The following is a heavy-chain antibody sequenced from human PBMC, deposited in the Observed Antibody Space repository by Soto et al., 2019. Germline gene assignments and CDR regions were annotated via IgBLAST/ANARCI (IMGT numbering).Heavy chain of an antibody. CDR3: AHKGGRGAGMDV. D-gene: IGHD2-15*01. CDR2: IYWDDDK. J-gene: IGHJ6*02. CDR1: GFSLSTSGVG. Sequence: QITLKESGPTLVKLTQTLTLTCTFSGFSLSTSGVGVVWIRQPPGKALEWLALIYWDDDKRYSSFLNKSLTITTDTSKIQVVITKTNMEHEDTATYYCAHKGGRGAGMDVWGQGTTVTVSS. V-gene: IGHV2-5*02.